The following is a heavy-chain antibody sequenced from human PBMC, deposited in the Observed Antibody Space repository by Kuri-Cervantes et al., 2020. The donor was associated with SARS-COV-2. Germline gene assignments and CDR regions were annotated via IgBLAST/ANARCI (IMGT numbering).Heavy chain of an antibody. D-gene: IGHD1-26*01. CDR3: ARGPGSYHIWYYFDY. Sequence: ASVKVSCKASGYTFTGYYMHWVRQAPGQGLEWMGWINPNSGNTDYAQKLQGRVTMTTDTSTSTAYMELRSLRSDDTAVYYCARGPGSYHIWYYFDYWGQGTLVTVSS. CDR1: GYTFTGYY. CDR2: INPNSGNT. V-gene: IGHV1-18*04. J-gene: IGHJ4*02.